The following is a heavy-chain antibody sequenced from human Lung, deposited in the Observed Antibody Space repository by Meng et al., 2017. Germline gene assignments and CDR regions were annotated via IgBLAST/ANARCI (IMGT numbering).Heavy chain of an antibody. CDR2: ISYDGSNK. CDR3: ASGLDLFDY. CDR1: GFTFSRYA. V-gene: IGHV3-30*01. D-gene: IGHD6-19*01. J-gene: IGHJ4*02. Sequence: GEMVEVGGGVVQPGRLLRLSCAASGFTFSRYAMHWVRQAPGKGLEWVAVISYDGSNKYYADSVKGRFTISRDNSKNTLYLQMNSLRAEDTAVYYCASGLDLFDYWGQGTLVTVSS.